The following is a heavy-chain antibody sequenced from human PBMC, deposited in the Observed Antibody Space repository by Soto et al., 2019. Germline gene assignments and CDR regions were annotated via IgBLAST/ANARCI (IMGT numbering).Heavy chain of an antibody. Sequence: EVQLLESGGALVQPGGSLRLSCAASGFSFSSYAMNWVRQAPGRGLEWVSAISGSSDSTYYADSVKGRFTISRDNSKNTLYLQMNSLRAEDTAVYYCARDYRDDSSGYYPRPYWGQGTLVTVSS. CDR1: GFSFSSYA. J-gene: IGHJ4*02. CDR3: ARDYRDDSSGYYPRPY. V-gene: IGHV3-23*01. D-gene: IGHD3-22*01. CDR2: ISGSSDST.